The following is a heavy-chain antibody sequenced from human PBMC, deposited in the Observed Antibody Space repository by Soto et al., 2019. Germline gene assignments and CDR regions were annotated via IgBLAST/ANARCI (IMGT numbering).Heavy chain of an antibody. CDR3: ARDRFGVKYFDY. V-gene: IGHV3-53*02. J-gene: IGHJ4*02. D-gene: IGHD3-10*01. CDR2: IYSGGST. CDR1: GFTVSSNY. Sequence: EVQLVETGGGLIQPGGSLRLSCAASGFTVSSNYMSWVRQAPGKGLEWVSVIYSGGSTYYADSVKGRFTISRDNSKNTLYLQMNSLRAEDTAVYYCARDRFGVKYFDYWGQGTLVTVSS.